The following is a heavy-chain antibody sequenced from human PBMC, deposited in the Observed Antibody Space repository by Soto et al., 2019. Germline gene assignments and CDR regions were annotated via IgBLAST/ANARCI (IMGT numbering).Heavy chain of an antibody. CDR1: GGSFSGYY. V-gene: IGHV4-34*01. CDR2: INHSGST. D-gene: IGHD2-2*01. Sequence: SETLSLTCAVYGGSFSGYYWSWIRQPPGKGLEWIGEINHSGSTNYNPSLKSRVTISVDTSKNQFSLKLSSVTAADTAVYYCARAAYCSSTSCHGGGAFDIWGQGTLVTV. CDR3: ARAAYCSSTSCHGGGAFDI. J-gene: IGHJ3*02.